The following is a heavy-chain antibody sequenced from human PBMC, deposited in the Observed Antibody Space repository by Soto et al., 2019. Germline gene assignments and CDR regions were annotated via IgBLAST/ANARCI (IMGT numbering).Heavy chain of an antibody. J-gene: IGHJ4*02. CDR1: GFTFDDYA. CDR2: ISWNSGNI. V-gene: IGHV3-9*01. CDR3: AILVDTAMITTIFAF. Sequence: EVQLVESGGGLVQPGRSLRLSCAASGFTFDDYAMHWVRQAPGKGLEWVSGISWNSGNIGYADSVKGRFTISRDNAKNSLYLKMNSLRAEDTALYYCAILVDTAMITTIFAFWGQGALVTVSS. D-gene: IGHD5-18*01.